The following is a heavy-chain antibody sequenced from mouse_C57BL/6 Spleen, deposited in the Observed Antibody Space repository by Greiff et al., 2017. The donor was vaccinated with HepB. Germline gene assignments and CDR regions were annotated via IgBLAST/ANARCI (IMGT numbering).Heavy chain of an antibody. J-gene: IGHJ1*03. CDR1: GYTFTSYD. V-gene: IGHV1-85*01. D-gene: IGHD4-1*01. CDR2: IYPRDGST. CDR3: ARAGTDWYFDV. Sequence: VKLQESGPELVKPGASVKLSCKASGYTFTSYDINWVKQRPGQGLEWIGWIYPRDGSTKYNEKFKGKATLTVDTSSSTAYMELHSLTSEDSAVYFCARAGTDWYFDVWGTGTTVTVSS.